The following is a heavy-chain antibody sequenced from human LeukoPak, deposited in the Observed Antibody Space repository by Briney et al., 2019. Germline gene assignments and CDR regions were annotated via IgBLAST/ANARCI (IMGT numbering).Heavy chain of an antibody. CDR3: ARDVAAAAGSSYFDY. CDR1: GYTFTSYY. V-gene: IGHV1-46*01. D-gene: IGHD6-13*01. CDR2: INPSGGST. J-gene: IGHJ4*02. Sequence: ASVKVSCKASGYTFTSYYMHWVRQAPGQGLEWMGIINPSGGSTSYAQKFQGRVTVTRDTSTSTVYMELSSLRSEDTAVYYCARDVAAAAGSSYFDYWGQGTLVTVSS.